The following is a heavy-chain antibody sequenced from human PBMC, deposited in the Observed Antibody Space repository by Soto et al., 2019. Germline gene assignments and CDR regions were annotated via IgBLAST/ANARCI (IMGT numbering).Heavy chain of an antibody. CDR3: AKDSVFGVAYGGGFDY. Sequence: DVQLVDSGGGLVQPGRSLRLSCAASGFIFDDYAMHWVRQAPGKGLEWVSGITWNSGTIAYADSVKGRFTISRDNAKSSLYLQMNSLRAEDTALYYCAKDSVFGVAYGGGFDYWGQGTLVTVSS. CDR2: ITWNSGTI. V-gene: IGHV3-9*01. D-gene: IGHD3-3*01. J-gene: IGHJ4*02. CDR1: GFIFDDYA.